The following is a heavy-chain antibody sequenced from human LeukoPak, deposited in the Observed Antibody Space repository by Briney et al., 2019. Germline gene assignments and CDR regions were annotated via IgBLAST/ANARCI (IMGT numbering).Heavy chain of an antibody. J-gene: IGHJ4*02. Sequence: SETLSLTCTVSGGSISSGSYYWSWIRQPAGKGLEWIGRIYTSGSTNYNPSLKSRVTISVDTSNNHFSLRLTSVTAADTALYYCVRGVVGALGYHFDFWGQGARVSVSS. CDR1: GGSISSGSYY. V-gene: IGHV4-61*02. CDR2: IYTSGST. D-gene: IGHD2-15*01. CDR3: VRGVVGALGYHFDF.